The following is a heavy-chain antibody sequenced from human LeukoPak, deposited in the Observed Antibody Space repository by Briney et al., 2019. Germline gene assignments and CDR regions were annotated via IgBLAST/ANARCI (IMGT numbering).Heavy chain of an antibody. Sequence: GGSLRLSCTASGFTFGDYAMTWVRQAPGKGLEWVSGIGHRIDIDTTYYADSVKGRFTISRDNSKNILYLQMNSLRAGDTAIYYCAKNILNTVNDVFDMWGQGTMVTVSS. V-gene: IGHV3-23*01. CDR2: IGHRIDIDTT. J-gene: IGHJ3*02. CDR1: GFTFGDYA. D-gene: IGHD4-17*01. CDR3: AKNILNTVNDVFDM.